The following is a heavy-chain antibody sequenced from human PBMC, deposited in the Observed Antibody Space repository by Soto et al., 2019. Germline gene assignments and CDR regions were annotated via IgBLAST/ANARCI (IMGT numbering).Heavy chain of an antibody. Sequence: SETLSLTCTVSGGSISRGDYYWSWIRQPPGKGLEWIGYIYYSGSTYYNPSLKSRVTISVDTSKNQFSLKLSSVTAADTAVYYCARGIWARMDAFDIWGQGTMVTVS. CDR2: IYYSGST. CDR3: ARGIWARMDAFDI. D-gene: IGHD7-27*01. J-gene: IGHJ3*02. CDR1: GGSISRGDYY. V-gene: IGHV4-30-4*01.